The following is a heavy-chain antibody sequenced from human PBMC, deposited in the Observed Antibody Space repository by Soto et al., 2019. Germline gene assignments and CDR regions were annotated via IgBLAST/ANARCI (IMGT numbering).Heavy chain of an antibody. CDR2: IYYSGST. V-gene: IGHV4-59*01. CDR1: GGSINNNY. J-gene: IGHJ4*02. D-gene: IGHD3-22*01. Sequence: SETLSLTCTVSGGSINNNYWSWIRQPPGKGLEWIGYIYYSGSTNYNPSLKSRVTISVDTSKNQFSLKLSSVTAADTAVYYCAREGSSGYPVDYWGQGTLVTVSS. CDR3: AREGSSGYPVDY.